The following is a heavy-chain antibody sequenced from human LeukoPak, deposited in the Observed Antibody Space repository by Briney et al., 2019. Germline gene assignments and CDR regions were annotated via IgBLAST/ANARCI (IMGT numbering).Heavy chain of an antibody. J-gene: IGHJ4*02. D-gene: IGHD3-22*01. Sequence: ASVKVSRKASGYTFKSYGISWVRQAPGQGLEWMGWISGYNGETNNAQRLQGRVTMTTDTSTSTAYMELRSLRSDDTAVYYCARDRWYDKSDYYYNLDHWGQGTLVTVSS. CDR3: ARDRWYDKSDYYYNLDH. CDR2: ISGYNGET. CDR1: GYTFKSYG. V-gene: IGHV1-18*01.